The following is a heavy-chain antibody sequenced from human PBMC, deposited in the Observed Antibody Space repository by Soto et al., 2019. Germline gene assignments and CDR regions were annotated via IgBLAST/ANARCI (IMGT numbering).Heavy chain of an antibody. CDR3: AHTNNLAQFAY. J-gene: IGHJ4*02. Sequence: QITLKESGPPLVKPTQTLTLTCTFSGFSLSTSGVGVGWIRQPPGKALEWLALIYWDDDKRYSPSLKSRLTITKDTPQNQVVLTMTNMDPVDTATYYCAHTNNLAQFAYWGQGTLVTVSS. CDR2: IYWDDDK. D-gene: IGHD1-20*01. CDR1: GFSLSTSGVG. V-gene: IGHV2-5*02.